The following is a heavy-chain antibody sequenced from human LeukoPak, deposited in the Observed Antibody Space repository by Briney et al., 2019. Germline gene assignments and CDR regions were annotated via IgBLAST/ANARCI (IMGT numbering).Heavy chain of an antibody. J-gene: IGHJ5*02. CDR1: NGSISSDTYF. D-gene: IGHD6-13*01. CDR2: MSSSGIS. Sequence: SETLSLTCTVSNGSISSDTYFWSWIRQPAGKGLEWIGRMSSSGISTYSPSLKSRVTISIDTSRNQFSMNLNSVTAADTAVYYCARDGSSWPTEGWFDPWGQGTLVTVSS. CDR3: ARDGSSWPTEGWFDP. V-gene: IGHV4-61*02.